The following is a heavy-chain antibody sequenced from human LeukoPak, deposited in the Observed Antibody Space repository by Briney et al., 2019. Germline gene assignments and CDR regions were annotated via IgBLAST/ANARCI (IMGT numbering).Heavy chain of an antibody. CDR3: ARVYSYGYVGAFDI. CDR2: IYYSGST. Sequence: SETLSLTCTVSGGSISSYCWSWIRQPPGKGLEWIGYIYYSGSTNYNPSLKSRVTISVDTSKNQFSLKLSSVTAADTAVYYCARVYSYGYVGAFDIWGQGTMVTVSS. V-gene: IGHV4-59*01. CDR1: GGSISSYC. J-gene: IGHJ3*02. D-gene: IGHD5-18*01.